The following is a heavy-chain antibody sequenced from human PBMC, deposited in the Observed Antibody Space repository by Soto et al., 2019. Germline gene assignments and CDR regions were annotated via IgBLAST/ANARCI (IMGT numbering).Heavy chain of an antibody. V-gene: IGHV1-8*01. CDR3: ARGLYYAQDFDY. CDR2: MNPNSGNT. D-gene: IGHD3-16*01. Sequence: GASVKVSCKASGYTFTSYDINWVRQATGQWLEWMGWMNPNSGNTGYAQKFQGRVTMTRNTSISTAYMGLSSLRSEDTAVYYCARGLYYAQDFDYWGQGTLVTVSS. J-gene: IGHJ4*02. CDR1: GYTFTSYD.